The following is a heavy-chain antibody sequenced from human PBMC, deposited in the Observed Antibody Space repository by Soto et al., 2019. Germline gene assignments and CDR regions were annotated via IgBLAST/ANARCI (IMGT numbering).Heavy chain of an antibody. CDR3: ARVLRFLEWSIGY. CDR2: MNPNSGNT. V-gene: IGHV1-8*01. CDR1: GYTFTSYD. Sequence: AASVKVSCKASGYTFTSYDINWVRQATGQGLEWMGWMNPNSGNTGYAQKFQGRVTMTRNTSISTAYMELSSLRSEDTAVYYCARVLRFLEWSIGYWGQGTLVTVSS. J-gene: IGHJ4*02. D-gene: IGHD3-3*01.